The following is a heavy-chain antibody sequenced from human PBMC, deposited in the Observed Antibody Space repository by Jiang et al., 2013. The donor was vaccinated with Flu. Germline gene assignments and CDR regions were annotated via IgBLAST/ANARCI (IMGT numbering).Heavy chain of an antibody. J-gene: IGHJ5*02. CDR1: GYTFTSYG. CDR2: ISAYNGNT. Sequence: GAEVKKPGASVKVSCKASGYTFTSYGISWVRQAPGQGLEWMGWISAYNGNTNYAQKLQGRVTMTTDTSTSTAYMELRSLRSDDTAVYCCARSTPLVVAARGGWFDPWGQGTLVTVSS. CDR3: ARSTPLVVAARGGWFDP. D-gene: IGHD2-15*01. V-gene: IGHV1-18*01.